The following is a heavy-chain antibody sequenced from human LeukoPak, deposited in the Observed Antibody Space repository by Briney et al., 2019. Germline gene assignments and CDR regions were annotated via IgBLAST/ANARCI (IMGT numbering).Heavy chain of an antibody. Sequence: SETLSLTCTVSGYSISSGYYWGWIRQPPGKGLEWIGSLYHSGSTYYSPSLSSRVTMSVDTSKNHFSPKLTSVTAADTAMYHCARIHSHAYSSYWGQGTLVTVSS. J-gene: IGHJ4*02. CDR2: LYHSGST. D-gene: IGHD3-16*01. CDR1: GYSISSGYY. V-gene: IGHV4-38-2*02. CDR3: ARIHSHAYSSY.